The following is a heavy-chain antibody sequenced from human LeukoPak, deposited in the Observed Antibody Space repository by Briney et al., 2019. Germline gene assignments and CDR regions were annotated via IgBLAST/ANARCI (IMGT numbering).Heavy chain of an antibody. V-gene: IGHV4-4*07. CDR3: ARLKQLDIDY. D-gene: IGHD6-6*01. CDR1: GGSICNYY. CDR2: VYTSGST. Sequence: PSETLSLTCTVSGGSICNYYWSWIRQPAGKGLEWIGRVYTSGSTNYNPSLKSRVTISIDKSKNQFSLKLTSVTAEDTAVYYCARLKQLDIDYWGQGTPVTVSS. J-gene: IGHJ4*02.